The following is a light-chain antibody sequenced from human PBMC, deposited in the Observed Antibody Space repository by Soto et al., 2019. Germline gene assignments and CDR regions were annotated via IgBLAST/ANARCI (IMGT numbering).Light chain of an antibody. CDR3: QQYNSYLSIT. CDR1: QTISSW. Sequence: DIQMTQSPSTLSGSVGDRVTITCRASQTISSWLAWYQQKPGKAPKLLIYKASTLKSGVPSRFSGSGSGTEFTLTISSLQPDDFATYYCQQYNSYLSITFGQGTRLEIK. J-gene: IGKJ5*01. V-gene: IGKV1-5*03. CDR2: KAS.